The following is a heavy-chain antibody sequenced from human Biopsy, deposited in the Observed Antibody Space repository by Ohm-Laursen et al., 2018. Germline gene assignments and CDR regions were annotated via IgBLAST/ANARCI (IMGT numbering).Heavy chain of an antibody. V-gene: IGHV4-4*07. D-gene: IGHD3-22*01. CDR2: IYSSGST. CDR1: GGSFTGHY. Sequence: SDTLSLTCTVSGGSFTGHYWSWIRQPAGKGLEWIGRIYSSGSTNYNPSLKSRVTLSMDTSKRQFSLKLSFVTAADTPVYYCARWTPEYDSSRYYLDAFDIWGQGTKVTVSS. CDR3: ARWTPEYDSSRYYLDAFDI. J-gene: IGHJ3*02.